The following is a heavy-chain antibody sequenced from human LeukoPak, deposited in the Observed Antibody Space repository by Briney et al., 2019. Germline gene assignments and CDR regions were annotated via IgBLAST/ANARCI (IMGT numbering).Heavy chain of an antibody. CDR3: ARDRQGIAKYNWFDP. V-gene: IGHV4-34*01. J-gene: IGHJ5*02. CDR2: INHSGST. Sequence: SETLSLTCAVYGGSFSGYYWSWIRQPPGKGLEWIGEINHSGSTNYNPSLKSRVTISVDTSKNQFSLKLSSVTAADTAVYYCARDRQGIAKYNWFDPWGQGTLVTVSS. CDR1: GGSFSGYY. D-gene: IGHD6-13*01.